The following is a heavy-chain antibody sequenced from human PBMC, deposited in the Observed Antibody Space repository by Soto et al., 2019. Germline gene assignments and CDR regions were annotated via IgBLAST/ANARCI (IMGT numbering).Heavy chain of an antibody. CDR3: TRGYCSVGSCAFDI. CDR1: GFTFHDYA. D-gene: IGHD2-15*01. V-gene: IGHV3-9*01. CDR2: ITYNGVRV. J-gene: IGHJ3*02. Sequence: EQLVESGGAFVQPGGSLRLSCVASGFTFHDYAMHWVRQAPGKGLEWVSLITYNGVRVGYADSMRGRFTISRDDAKKSLYLQMDSLTAEDTAIYYCTRGYCSVGSCAFDIWGQGTMVTVSS.